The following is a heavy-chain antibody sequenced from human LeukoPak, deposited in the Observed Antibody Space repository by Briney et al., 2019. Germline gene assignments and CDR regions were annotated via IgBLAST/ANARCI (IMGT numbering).Heavy chain of an antibody. J-gene: IGHJ4*02. Sequence: ASVKVSCKASGGTFSSYAISRVRQAPGQGLEWLGGMIPVFGTANYAQKFQGRVTITADESTSTAYMELSSLRSEDTAVYYCAIGPLYRFLEWLSNYYFDYWGQGTLVTVSS. CDR2: MIPVFGTA. CDR1: GGTFSSYA. V-gene: IGHV1-69*13. D-gene: IGHD3-3*01. CDR3: AIGPLYRFLEWLSNYYFDY.